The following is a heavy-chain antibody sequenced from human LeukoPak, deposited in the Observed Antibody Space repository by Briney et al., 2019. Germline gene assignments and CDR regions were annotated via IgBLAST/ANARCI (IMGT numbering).Heavy chain of an antibody. D-gene: IGHD2-21*02. CDR3: ARRRHPHIVVVTAIRGTWFDP. J-gene: IGHJ5*02. CDR1: GGSISSRSYY. V-gene: IGHV4-39*07. CDR2: IYYTGST. Sequence: SETLSLTCTVSGGSISSRSYYWGWIRQPPGKGLEWIGSIYYTGSTNYNPSLKSRVTISVDTSKNQFSLKLSSVTAADTAVYYCARRRHPHIVVVTAIRGTWFDPWGQGTLVTVSS.